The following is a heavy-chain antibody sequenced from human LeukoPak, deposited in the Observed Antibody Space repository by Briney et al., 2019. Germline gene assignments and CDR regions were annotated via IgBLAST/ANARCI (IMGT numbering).Heavy chain of an antibody. CDR2: ISGSGGST. J-gene: IGHJ6*02. CDR1: GFTFSSHL. Sequence: PGGSLRLSCAASGFTFSSHLMHWVRQAPGKGLEWVSAISGSGGSTYYADSVKGRFTISRDNSKNTLYLQMNSLRAEDTAVYYCAKRSRRLTLVRGVPREDVWGQGTTVTVSS. D-gene: IGHD3-10*01. V-gene: IGHV3-23*01. CDR3: AKRSRRLTLVRGVPREDV.